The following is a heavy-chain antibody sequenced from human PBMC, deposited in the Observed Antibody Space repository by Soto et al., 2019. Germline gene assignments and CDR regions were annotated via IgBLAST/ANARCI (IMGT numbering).Heavy chain of an antibody. Sequence: GGSLRLSCAASGFTFSNYAMYWVRQAPGKGLECVAVISDDGSSTDYADSVKGRFTISRDNSKNTLFLQMNSQRSEDTAVYYCASPTHCSGGSCYRPFDYWGQGTVVTVSS. D-gene: IGHD2-15*01. CDR3: ASPTHCSGGSCYRPFDY. V-gene: IGHV3-30-3*01. J-gene: IGHJ4*02. CDR1: GFTFSNYA. CDR2: ISDDGSST.